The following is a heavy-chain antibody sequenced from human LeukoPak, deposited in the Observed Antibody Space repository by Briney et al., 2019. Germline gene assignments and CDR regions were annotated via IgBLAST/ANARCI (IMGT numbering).Heavy chain of an antibody. CDR1: GFTVSSNY. CDR2: ISGSGGST. J-gene: IGHJ4*02. Sequence: GGSLRLSCAASGFTVSSNYMSWVRQAPGKGLEWVSAISGSGGSTYYADSVKGRFTISKDNSKNTLYLQMNSLRAEDTAVYYCASSSWYGGFDYWGQGTLVTVSS. D-gene: IGHD6-13*01. CDR3: ASSSWYGGFDY. V-gene: IGHV3-53*01.